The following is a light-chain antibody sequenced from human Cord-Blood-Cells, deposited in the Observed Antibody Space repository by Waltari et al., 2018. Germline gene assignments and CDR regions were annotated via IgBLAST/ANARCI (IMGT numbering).Light chain of an antibody. CDR2: EVS. CDR3: SSYAGSNNVV. J-gene: IGLJ2*01. V-gene: IGLV2-8*01. CDR1: SSAAGGYTY. Sequence: QSALTQPPAATGPPGQSVPRSCTRTSSAAGGYTYVSWYQQHPGKAPKRMIYEVSKRPSGVPDRFSGSKSGNTASLTVSGLQAEDEADYYCSSYAGSNNVVFGGGTKLTVL.